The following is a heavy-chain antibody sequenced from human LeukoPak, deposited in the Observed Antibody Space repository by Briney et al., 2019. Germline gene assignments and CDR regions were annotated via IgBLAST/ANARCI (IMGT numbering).Heavy chain of an antibody. Sequence: QSGGSLRLSCAASEFTFSGYAMTWVRQAPGKGLEWVSSISAGGDHTYYAASVKGRFTIFRDNSKSTVYLQKTSLRVDHTAVYYCANLAGTPSTLLRYWRQRTLATVSS. CDR2: ISAGGDHT. CDR3: ANLAGTPSTLLRY. D-gene: IGHD1-1*01. CDR1: EFTFSGYA. V-gene: IGHV3-23*01. J-gene: IGHJ4*02.